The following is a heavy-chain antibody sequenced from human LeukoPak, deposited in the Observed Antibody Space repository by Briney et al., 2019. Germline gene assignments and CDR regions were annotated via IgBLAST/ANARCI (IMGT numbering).Heavy chain of an antibody. CDR2: ISSDGSDK. J-gene: IGHJ4*02. Sequence: PGGSPRLSCAASGFIFSTYAMHWVRQAPGKGLEWMGTISSDGSDKHYADSVEGRFTISRDNSKNLLFLQTNSLTSEDTAVYYCARETRGNDYWGQGTLVTVSS. CDR3: ARETRGNDY. CDR1: GFIFSTYA. V-gene: IGHV3-30*04. D-gene: IGHD3-10*01.